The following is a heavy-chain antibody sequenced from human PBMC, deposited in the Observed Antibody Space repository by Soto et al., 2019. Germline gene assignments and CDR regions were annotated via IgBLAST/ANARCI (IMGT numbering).Heavy chain of an antibody. V-gene: IGHV4-30-4*01. Sequence: SETLSLTCTVSGGSISRGDYYWSWIRQPPGKGLEWIGYIYYSGSTYYNPSLKSRVTISVDTSKNQFSLKLSSVTAADTAVYYCARDLVVVVVAATGPYGYGMGVWGQGTTVTVSS. CDR2: IYYSGST. D-gene: IGHD2-15*01. CDR3: ARDLVVVVVAATGPYGYGMGV. CDR1: GGSISRGDYY. J-gene: IGHJ6*02.